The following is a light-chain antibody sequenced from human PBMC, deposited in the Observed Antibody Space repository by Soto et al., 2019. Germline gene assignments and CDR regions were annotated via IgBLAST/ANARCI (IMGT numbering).Light chain of an antibody. CDR1: QSISSGH. Sequence: EIVLTQSPGTLSLSPGEKAILSCRGSQSISSGHLAWYQQKPGQAPRLLIYGVSSGASGTPDRFSGSGSGTDFTLTITRVEPEDFAVYSCQQYDYPPTFGQGTRLEIK. CDR2: GVS. J-gene: IGKJ5*01. V-gene: IGKV3-20*01. CDR3: QQYDYPPT.